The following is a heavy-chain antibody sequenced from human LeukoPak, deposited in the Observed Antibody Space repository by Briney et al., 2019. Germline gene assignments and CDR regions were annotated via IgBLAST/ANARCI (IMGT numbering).Heavy chain of an antibody. CDR2: IYHSGST. J-gene: IGHJ4*02. D-gene: IGHD6-6*01. V-gene: IGHV4-38-2*02. CDR1: GYSISSGYY. CDR3: ARGPSDEYSSFYFDY. Sequence: SETLSLTCTVPGYSISSGYYWGWIRQPPGKGLEWIGSIYHSGSTYYNPSLKSRVTISVDTSKNQFSLKLSSVTAADTAVYYCARGPSDEYSSFYFDYWGQGTLVTVSS.